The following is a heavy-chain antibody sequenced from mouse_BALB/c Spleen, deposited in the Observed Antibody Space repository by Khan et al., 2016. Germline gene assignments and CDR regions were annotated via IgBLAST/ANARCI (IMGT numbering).Heavy chain of an antibody. D-gene: IGHD2-4*01. CDR3: ARGLRFAY. CDR1: GYSITSGYY. CDR2: INYDGSN. Sequence: EVQLQESGPGLVKPSQSLSLTCSVTGYSITSGYYWNWIRQFPGNKLEWMCYINYDGSNNYNPSLKNRISITRDTSKNQFFLKLNSVTTEDTATYYCARGLRFAYWGQGTLVTVSA. V-gene: IGHV3-6*02. J-gene: IGHJ3*01.